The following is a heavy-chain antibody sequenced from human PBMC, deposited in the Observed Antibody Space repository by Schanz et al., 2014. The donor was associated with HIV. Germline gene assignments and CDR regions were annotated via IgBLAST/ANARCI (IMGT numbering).Heavy chain of an antibody. CDR1: GFTFNSYA. J-gene: IGHJ6*02. D-gene: IGHD3-16*01. CDR2: ISYDGSNK. Sequence: QVQLVESGGGVVQPGRSLRLSCAASGFTFNSYAMHWVRQAPGKGLEWVAFISYDGSNKYYADSVKGRFTISRDNSKNTLYLQMNSLRAEDTAVYYCARVANWDYYGMDVWGRGTTVTVSS. CDR3: ARVANWDYYGMDV. V-gene: IGHV3-30*04.